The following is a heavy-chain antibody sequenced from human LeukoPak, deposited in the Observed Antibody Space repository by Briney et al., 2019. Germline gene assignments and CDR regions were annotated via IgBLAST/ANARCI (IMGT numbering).Heavy chain of an antibody. Sequence: PSETLSLTCAVYGGSFSGYYWSWIRQSPGKGLEWIGEINHGGSPNYNPSLKSRVTISVDTSKNQFSLKLSSVTAADTAVYYCARIAAAGKRYYYYYMDVWGKGTTVTVSS. J-gene: IGHJ6*03. CDR2: INHGGSP. CDR1: GGSFSGYY. V-gene: IGHV4-34*01. D-gene: IGHD6-13*01. CDR3: ARIAAAGKRYYYYYMDV.